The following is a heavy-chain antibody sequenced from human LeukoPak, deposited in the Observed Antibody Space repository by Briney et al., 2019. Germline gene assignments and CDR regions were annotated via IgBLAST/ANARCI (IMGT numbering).Heavy chain of an antibody. D-gene: IGHD3-22*01. CDR1: GGSISSYY. V-gene: IGHV4-59*01. Sequence: SEALSLTCTVSGGSISSYYWSWIRQPPGKGLEWIGNIYYSGSTNYNPSLKSRVTISVDTSKNQFSLKLSSVTAADTAVYYCTRGSIAYYYMDVWGKGTTVTISS. CDR3: TRGSIAYYYMDV. J-gene: IGHJ6*03. CDR2: IYYSGST.